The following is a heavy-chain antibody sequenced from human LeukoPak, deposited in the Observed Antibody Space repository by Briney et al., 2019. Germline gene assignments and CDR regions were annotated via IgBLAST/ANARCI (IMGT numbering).Heavy chain of an antibody. V-gene: IGHV3-23*01. D-gene: IGHD2-21*01. CDR1: GFTFSSYA. J-gene: IGHJ4*02. CDR3: ARDHRGIYSPFDY. CDR2: FSGSGGST. Sequence: GGSLRLSCAASGFTFSSYAMSWVRQAPGKGLECISGFSGSGGSTYYADSVKGRFTISRDNAKNSLYLQMNSLRAEDTAVYYCARDHRGIYSPFDYWGQGTLVTVSS.